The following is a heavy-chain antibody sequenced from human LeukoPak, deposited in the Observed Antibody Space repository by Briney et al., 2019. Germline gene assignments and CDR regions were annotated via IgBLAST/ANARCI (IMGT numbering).Heavy chain of an antibody. V-gene: IGHV1-69*05. CDR2: IIPIFGTA. CDR3: ARATTIADPTLDY. D-gene: IGHD3-22*01. Sequence: ASVKVSCKASGGTFSSYAISWVRQAPGQGLEWMGGIIPIFGTANYAQKFQGRVTITTDESTSTAYMELSSLRSEDTAVYYCARATTIADPTLDYWGQGTRVTVSS. J-gene: IGHJ4*02. CDR1: GGTFSSYA.